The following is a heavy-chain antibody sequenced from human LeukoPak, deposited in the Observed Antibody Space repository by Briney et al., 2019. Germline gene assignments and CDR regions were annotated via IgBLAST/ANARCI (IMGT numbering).Heavy chain of an antibody. CDR3: ARSRGSCYSCGDY. Sequence: SVKVSCKASGYTFTGYYMHWVRQAPGQGLEWMGGIIPIFGTANYAQKFQGRVTITADESTSTAYMELSSLRSEDTAVYYCARSRGSCYSCGDYWGQGTLVTVSS. V-gene: IGHV1-69*13. J-gene: IGHJ4*02. CDR1: GYTFTGYY. D-gene: IGHD2-15*01. CDR2: IIPIFGTA.